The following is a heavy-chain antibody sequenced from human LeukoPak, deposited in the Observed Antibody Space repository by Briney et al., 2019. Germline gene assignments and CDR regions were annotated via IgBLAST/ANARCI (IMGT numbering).Heavy chain of an antibody. V-gene: IGHV3-33*01. CDR1: EFIFGNYG. CDR3: ARDRETRQWLSYYFEY. J-gene: IGHJ4*02. Sequence: GTSLRLSCAASEFIFGNYGIRWVRQAPGKGLEWVSVIWYDGTNEYYADSVKGRFTVSRDNFKNTPYLQMNSLRVEDTAVYFCARDRETRQWLSYYFEYWGQGTLVTVSS. D-gene: IGHD6-19*01. CDR2: IWYDGTNE.